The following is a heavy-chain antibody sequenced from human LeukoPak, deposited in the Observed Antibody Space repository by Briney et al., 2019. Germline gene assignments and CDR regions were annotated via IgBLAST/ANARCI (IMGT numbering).Heavy chain of an antibody. J-gene: IGHJ6*02. Sequence: SETLTLTCTASGGSISSYYWSWIRQPPGKGLEWIGYIYYSGSTNYNPSLKSRVTISVDTSKNQFSLKLSSVTAADTAVYYCAGANSGSHYYYGMDVWGQGTTVTVSS. CDR2: IYYSGST. CDR1: GGSISSYY. D-gene: IGHD1-7*01. V-gene: IGHV4-59*01. CDR3: AGANSGSHYYYGMDV.